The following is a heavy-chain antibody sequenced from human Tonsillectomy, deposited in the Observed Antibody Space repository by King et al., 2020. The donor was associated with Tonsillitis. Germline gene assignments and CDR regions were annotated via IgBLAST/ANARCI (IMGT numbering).Heavy chain of an antibody. CDR1: GFTFSSYA. CDR3: AKDVRVGGYYGSGSYADY. D-gene: IGHD3-10*01. J-gene: IGHJ4*02. V-gene: IGHV3-23*04. Sequence: VQLVEAGGGLVQPGGSLRLSCAASGFTFSSYAMSWVRQAPGKGLEWVSAISGCGGSTYYAYSWKGRFTISRDNSKNKLYLQMNSLRAEETAVYYCAKDVRVGGYYGSGSYADYWGQGTLVTVSS. CDR2: ISGCGGST.